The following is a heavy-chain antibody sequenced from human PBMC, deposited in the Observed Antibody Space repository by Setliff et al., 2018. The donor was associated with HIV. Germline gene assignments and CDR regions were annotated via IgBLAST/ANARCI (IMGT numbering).Heavy chain of an antibody. D-gene: IGHD3-9*01. CDR1: GYTFTSYG. V-gene: IGHV1-18*01. CDR2: ISAYNGNT. CDR3: ARDPKRYYDILTGYPSYYGMDV. J-gene: IGHJ6*02. Sequence: ASVKVSCKASGYTFTSYGISWVRQAPGQGLEWMGWISAYNGNTNYAQKLQGRVTMTTDASTSTAYMELRSLRSDDTAVYYCARDPKRYYDILTGYPSYYGMDVWGQGTTVTVSS.